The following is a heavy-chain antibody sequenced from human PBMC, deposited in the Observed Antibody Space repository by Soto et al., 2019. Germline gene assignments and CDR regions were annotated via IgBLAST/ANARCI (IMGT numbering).Heavy chain of an antibody. CDR2: IGEGSGDFT. CDR1: GFTFTNSA. CDR3: ADGGGGDHGS. D-gene: IGHD2-21*02. J-gene: IGHJ5*02. Sequence: EVHLLDSGGGLVQPGGSLRLSCVASGFTFTNSAMSWVRQPPGKGLEWVSAIGEGSGDFTSYAGSVKGRFTISRDNSKKTCYLERNSLGADDPPVYYCADGGGGDHGSWGQGTLVTVSS. V-gene: IGHV3-23*01.